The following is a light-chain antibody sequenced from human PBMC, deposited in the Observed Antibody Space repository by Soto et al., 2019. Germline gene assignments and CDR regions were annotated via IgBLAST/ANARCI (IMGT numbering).Light chain of an antibody. CDR1: QSVFNY. CDR3: QQRHNWPLT. J-gene: IGKJ4*01. CDR2: DAS. Sequence: EVIWTQSPATLSLSPGERSTLSCMASQSVFNYLAWYQQKPGQAARLLIDDASNRATGITARFSGSGSGTDFTLTISSLEPEDFAVYYCQQRHNWPLTVGEGTKVEIK. V-gene: IGKV3-11*01.